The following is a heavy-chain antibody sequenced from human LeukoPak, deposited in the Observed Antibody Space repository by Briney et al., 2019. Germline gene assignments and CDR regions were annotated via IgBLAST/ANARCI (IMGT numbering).Heavy chain of an antibody. CDR2: IYPDDSDT. D-gene: IGHD2-8*01. CDR3: ARLAFCTNAVCFSNYYYSMDV. CDR1: GYSFTSYW. Sequence: NLGESLKISCKGSGYSFTSYWIGWVRQMPGKGLEWMGIIYPDDSDTKYSPSFQGQVTISADKSISTAYLQWSSLKASDTAMYYCARLAFCTNAVCFSNYYYSMDVWGQGTEVTVSS. J-gene: IGHJ3*01. V-gene: IGHV5-51*01.